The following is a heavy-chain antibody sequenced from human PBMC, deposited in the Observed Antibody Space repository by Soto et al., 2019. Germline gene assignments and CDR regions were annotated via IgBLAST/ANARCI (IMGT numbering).Heavy chain of an antibody. CDR1: GFTFNYYW. Sequence: EVQLVESGGGLVQPGGSLRLSCVASGFTFNYYWMHWVRQAPGKGLVWVSRIQSDGSSPDYVDSVKGRFTISRDNAKKTLYLQMKNLRAEDTAVYYCARGGDPDYWGQGTLVTVSS. CDR2: IQSDGSSP. V-gene: IGHV3-74*01. CDR3: ARGGDPDY. D-gene: IGHD2-21*02. J-gene: IGHJ4*02.